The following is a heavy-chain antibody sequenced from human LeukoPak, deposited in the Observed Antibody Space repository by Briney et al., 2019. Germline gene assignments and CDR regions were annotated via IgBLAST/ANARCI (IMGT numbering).Heavy chain of an antibody. D-gene: IGHD5-18*01. J-gene: IGHJ4*02. V-gene: IGHV4-59*08. CDR2: IYYSGST. CDR3: ARGGYSYGYSSVYYFDY. Sequence: SETLSLTCTVSGGSISSYYWSWIRQPPGKGLEWIGYIYYSGSTNYNPSLKSRVTISVDTSKNQFSLKLSSVTAADTAVYYCARGGYSYGYSSVYYFDYWGQGTLVTVSS. CDR1: GGSISSYY.